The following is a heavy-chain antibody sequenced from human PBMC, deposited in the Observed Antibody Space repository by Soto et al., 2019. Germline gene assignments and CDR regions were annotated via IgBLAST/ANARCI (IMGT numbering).Heavy chain of an antibody. CDR2: ISWDGGST. CDR3: AKDMADFRYYYGMDV. V-gene: IGHV3-43*01. Sequence: EVQLVESGGVVVQTWGSLRLACAAAGCTVDDYTMHWVRKAPGKGLEWVSLISWDGGSTYYADSVKGRFTISRDNSKNSLYLQMNSLRTEDTALYYCAKDMADFRYYYGMDVWGQGTTVTVSS. J-gene: IGHJ6*02. CDR1: GCTVDDYT.